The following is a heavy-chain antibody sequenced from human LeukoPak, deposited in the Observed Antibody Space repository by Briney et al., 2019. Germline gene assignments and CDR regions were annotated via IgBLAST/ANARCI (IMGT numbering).Heavy chain of an antibody. CDR3: ARLECSSTSCYFGNWFDP. D-gene: IGHD2-2*01. CDR2: IYPGDSDT. V-gene: IGHV5-51*01. J-gene: IGHJ5*02. Sequence: GASLQISCKGSGSIFTSYWIGWVRQLPGKGLEWMGIIYPGDSDTRYSPSFQGQVTISADKSISTAYLQWSSLKASDTAMYYCARLECSSTSCYFGNWFDPWGQGTLVTVSS. CDR1: GSIFTSYW.